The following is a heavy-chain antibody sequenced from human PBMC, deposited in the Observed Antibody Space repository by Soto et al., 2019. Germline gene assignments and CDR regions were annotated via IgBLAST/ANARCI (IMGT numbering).Heavy chain of an antibody. CDR3: AHRVLRTVFGLVTTTAIYFDF. D-gene: IGHD3-3*01. J-gene: IGHJ4*02. CDR1: GFSLTTSGVG. CDR2: IYWDDDK. V-gene: IGHV2-5*02. Sequence: QITLKESGPTVVKPTETLTLTCTFSGFSLTTSGVGVGWVRQSPGKAPEWLARIYWDDDKRYSTSLNSRLIITKDTSKNHVVLTMANVDPADTATYYCAHRVLRTVFGLVTTTAIYFDFWGPGTPVVVSS.